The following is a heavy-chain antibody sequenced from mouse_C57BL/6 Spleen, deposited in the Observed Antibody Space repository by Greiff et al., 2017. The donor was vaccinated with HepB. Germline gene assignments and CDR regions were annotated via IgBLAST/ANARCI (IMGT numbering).Heavy chain of an antibody. Sequence: EVHLVESGGDLVKPGGSLKLSCAASGFTFSSYGMSWVRQTPDKRLEWVATISSGGSYTYYPDSVKGRFTISRDNAKNTLYLHMSSLKSEDTAMYYCARQETSNWGYFDYWGQGTTLTVSS. CDR1: GFTFSSYG. V-gene: IGHV5-6*01. D-gene: IGHD4-1*01. CDR2: ISSGGSYT. CDR3: ARQETSNWGYFDY. J-gene: IGHJ2*01.